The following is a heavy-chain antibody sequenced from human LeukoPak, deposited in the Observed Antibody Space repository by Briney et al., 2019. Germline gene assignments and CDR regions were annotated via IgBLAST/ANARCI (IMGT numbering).Heavy chain of an antibody. CDR3: AGERGEEYSSGWYKTNFFYN. J-gene: IGHJ4*02. D-gene: IGHD6-19*01. Sequence: SETLSLTCTVSGGSISSSSYYWGWIRQPPGKGLEWIGTIYYSGSTYYNPSLESRVAISADMSKKQISLKLASVTGADTAVYYCAGERGEEYSSGWYKTNFFYNWGQGSRVTVSS. CDR2: IYYSGST. V-gene: IGHV4-39*07. CDR1: GGSISSSSYY.